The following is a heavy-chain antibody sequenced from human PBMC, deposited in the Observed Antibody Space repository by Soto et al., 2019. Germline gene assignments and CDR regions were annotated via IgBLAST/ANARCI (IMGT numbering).Heavy chain of an antibody. CDR3: ARACSSTSCYDFFDS. D-gene: IGHD2-2*01. CDR1: GGSISSYY. J-gene: IGHJ4*02. V-gene: IGHV4-4*07. CDR2: IYTSGST. Sequence: QVQLQESGPGLVKPSETLSLTCTVSGGSISSYYWSWIRQPAGKGLQWIGRIYTSGSTNYNPSLKSRVTMSVDTSKNQFSLKLSSVTAADTAVYYCARACSSTSCYDFFDSWGQGTLVTVSS.